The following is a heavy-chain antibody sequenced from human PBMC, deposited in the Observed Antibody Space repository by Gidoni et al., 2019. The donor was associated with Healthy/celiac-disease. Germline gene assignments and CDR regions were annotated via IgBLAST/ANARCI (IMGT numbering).Heavy chain of an antibody. V-gene: IGHV4-4*02. CDR2: IYHSGST. Sequence: QVQLQESGPGLVKPSGTLSLTCAVSGGSISNSMWWSWVRQPPGKGLEWIGEIYHSGSTNYNPSLKSRLTISVDKSKNQFSLKLSSVTAADTAVYYCASRGVGYNPGDDYGMDVWGQGTTVTVSS. D-gene: IGHD3-22*01. CDR3: ASRGVGYNPGDDYGMDV. CDR1: GGSISNSMW. J-gene: IGHJ6*02.